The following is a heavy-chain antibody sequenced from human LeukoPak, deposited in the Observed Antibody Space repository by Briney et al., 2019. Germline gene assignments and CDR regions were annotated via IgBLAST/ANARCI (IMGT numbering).Heavy chain of an antibody. CDR1: GGSISSSSYY. Sequence: SETLSLTCTVSGGSISSSSYYWGWIRQPPGKGLEWIGSIYYSGGTYYNPSLKSRVTISVDTSKNQFSLKLSSVTAADTAVYYCARRERDFWSGYYGPDMDVWGKGTTVTVSS. V-gene: IGHV4-39*01. J-gene: IGHJ6*03. D-gene: IGHD3-3*01. CDR2: IYYSGGT. CDR3: ARRERDFWSGYYGPDMDV.